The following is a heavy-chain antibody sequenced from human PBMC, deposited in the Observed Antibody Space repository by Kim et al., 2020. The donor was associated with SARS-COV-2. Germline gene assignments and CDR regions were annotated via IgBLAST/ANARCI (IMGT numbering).Heavy chain of an antibody. CDR3: ARDQGIAARFFIS. D-gene: IGHD6-6*01. V-gene: IGHV3-48*02. Sequence: GGSLRLSCAASGFTLTTYSMNWVRQAPGKGLEWVSYISSSSNTTYYADSVKGRFTFSRDNAKNSLYLQMNSLRDEDTAVYYCARDQGIAARFFISWGQGTLVTVSS. CDR2: ISSSSNTT. CDR1: GFTLTTYS. J-gene: IGHJ5*02.